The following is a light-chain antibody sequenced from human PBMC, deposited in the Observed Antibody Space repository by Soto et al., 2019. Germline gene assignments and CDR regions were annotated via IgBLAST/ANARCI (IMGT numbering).Light chain of an antibody. CDR2: GAS. CDR3: QQYDVLIT. V-gene: IGKV3-20*01. J-gene: IGKJ5*01. Sequence: EIVLTQSPGTLSLSPGERATLSCGASQSVSSYLTWHQQRPGRAPRLLIYGASSRATGIPDRFSASGSGTDFTLTISRLEPEDFAVYYCQQYDVLITFGQGTRLEIK. CDR1: QSVSSY.